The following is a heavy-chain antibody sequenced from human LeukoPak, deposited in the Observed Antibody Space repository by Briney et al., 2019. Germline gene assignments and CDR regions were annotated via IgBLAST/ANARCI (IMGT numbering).Heavy chain of an antibody. D-gene: IGHD3-22*01. CDR1: GFTFDDYG. V-gene: IGHV3-20*04. CDR2: INWNGGST. J-gene: IGHJ3*02. CDR3: ARYYYDSSGWAFDI. Sequence: PGGSLRLSCAASGFTFDDYGMSWVRQAPGKGLEWVSGINWNGGSTGYADSVKGRFSISRDNAKNSLYLQMNSLRAEDTALYYCARYYYDSSGWAFDIWGQGTMVTVSS.